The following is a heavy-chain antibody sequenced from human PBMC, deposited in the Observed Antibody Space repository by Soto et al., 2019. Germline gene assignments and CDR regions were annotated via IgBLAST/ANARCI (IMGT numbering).Heavy chain of an antibody. Sequence: GGSLRLSCTASGFTFSIYATHWVRQAPGKGLEWVAIISYDGTKIDYAGSVKGRFTISRDNSKNTLYLQMNSLTTEDTAVYYCARRDFYCRGRNCYSGDYAMDVWGQGTTVTVSS. CDR2: ISYDGTKI. J-gene: IGHJ6*02. D-gene: IGHD2-15*01. V-gene: IGHV3-30-3*01. CDR3: ARRDFYCRGRNCYSGDYAMDV. CDR1: GFTFSIYA.